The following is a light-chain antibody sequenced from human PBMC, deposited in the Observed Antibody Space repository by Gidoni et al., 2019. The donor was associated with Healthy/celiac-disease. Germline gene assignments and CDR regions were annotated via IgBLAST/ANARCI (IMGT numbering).Light chain of an antibody. CDR1: QSVSSN. V-gene: IGKV3-15*01. J-gene: IGKJ4*01. CDR3: QQYNNWTPLT. CDR2: GAS. Sequence: IVMTQSPATLSVSPGERATLSCRASQSVSSNLACYQQKPGQAPRLLIYGASTRATGIPARFSGSGSGTEFTLTISSLQSEDFAVYYCQQYNNWTPLTFXGXTKVEIK.